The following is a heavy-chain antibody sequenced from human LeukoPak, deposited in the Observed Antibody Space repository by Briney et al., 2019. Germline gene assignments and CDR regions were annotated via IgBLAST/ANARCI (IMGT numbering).Heavy chain of an antibody. V-gene: IGHV3-23*01. J-gene: IGHJ4*02. D-gene: IGHD6-13*01. CDR3: ARADRYGTTWYGRVDY. Sequence: PGGSLRLSCAASGFTFSNYAMSWVRQAPGKGLEWVSDIGNTGGTTDCADSVKGRFTISRDNSRNTLYLQMNSLRAEDTAVYYCARADRYGTTWYGRVDYWGQGTLVTVSS. CDR2: IGNTGGTT. CDR1: GFTFSNYA.